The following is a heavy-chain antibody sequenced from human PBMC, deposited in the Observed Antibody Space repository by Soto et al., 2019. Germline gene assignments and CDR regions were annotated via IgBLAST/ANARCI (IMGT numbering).Heavy chain of an antibody. CDR2: IWYDGSNK. CDR1: GFTFSSYG. V-gene: IGHV3-33*01. D-gene: IGHD3-3*01. Sequence: QVQLVESGGGVVQPGRSLRLSCAASGFTFSSYGMHWVRQAPGKGLEWVAVIWYDGSNKYYADSVKGRFTISRDNSKNTLYLQMNSLRAEDTAVYYCARGATIFGVVINDYFDYWGQGTLVTVSS. J-gene: IGHJ4*02. CDR3: ARGATIFGVVINDYFDY.